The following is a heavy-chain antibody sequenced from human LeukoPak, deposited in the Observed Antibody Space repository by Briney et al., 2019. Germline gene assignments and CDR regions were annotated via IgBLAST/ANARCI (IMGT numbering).Heavy chain of an antibody. V-gene: IGHV4-39*07. CDR2: LYYDGRT. J-gene: IGHJ4*02. D-gene: IGHD1-26*01. CDR1: GDSVSSSNYY. Sequence: PSETLSLTCTVFGDSVSSSNYYWAWFRQPPGKGLDWIGSLYYDGRTYYSPSLESRVTVSVDTSKNQFSLKLSSVTAADTAVYYCARGIVGASPQYYFDYWGQGTLVTVSS. CDR3: ARGIVGASPQYYFDY.